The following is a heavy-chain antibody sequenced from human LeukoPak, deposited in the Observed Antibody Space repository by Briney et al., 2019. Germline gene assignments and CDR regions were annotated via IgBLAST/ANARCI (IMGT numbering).Heavy chain of an antibody. Sequence: SVKVSCKASGGTFSSYAISWVRQAPGQGLEWMGGIIPIFGTANYAQKFQGRVTITADESTSTAYMELSSLRSEDTAVYYCARCPVTMVRGVIIVDAFVIWGQGTMVTVSS. V-gene: IGHV1-69*01. CDR2: IIPIFGTA. CDR3: ARCPVTMVRGVIIVDAFVI. J-gene: IGHJ3*02. D-gene: IGHD3-10*01. CDR1: GGTFSSYA.